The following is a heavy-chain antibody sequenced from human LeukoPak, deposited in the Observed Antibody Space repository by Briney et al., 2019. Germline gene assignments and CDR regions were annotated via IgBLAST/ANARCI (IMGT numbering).Heavy chain of an antibody. CDR3: ARDVLAAAVTRGTNYYYYGMDV. V-gene: IGHV4-30-4*08. CDR1: GGSISSSSYY. J-gene: IGHJ6*02. D-gene: IGHD6-13*01. Sequence: PSETLSLTCTVSGGSISSSSYYWGWIRQPPGKGLEWIGYIYYSGSTYYNPSLKSRVTISVDTSKNQFSLKLSSVTAADTAVYYCARDVLAAAVTRGTNYYYYGMDVWGQGTTVTVSS. CDR2: IYYSGST.